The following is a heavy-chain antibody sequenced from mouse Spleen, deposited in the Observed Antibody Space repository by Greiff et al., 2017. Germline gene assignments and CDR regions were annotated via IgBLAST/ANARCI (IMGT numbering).Heavy chain of an antibody. CDR2: ISSGGGNT. CDR3: ARQGTGFAY. J-gene: IGHJ3*01. CDR1: GFTFSSYT. D-gene: IGHD4-1*01. Sequence: EVKLVESGGGLVKPGGSLKLSCAASGFTFSSYTMSWVRQTPAKRLEWVATISSGGGNTYYPDSVKGRFTISRDNARNTLYLQMSSLRSEDTAMYYCARQGTGFAYWGQGTLVTVSA. V-gene: IGHV5-9*04.